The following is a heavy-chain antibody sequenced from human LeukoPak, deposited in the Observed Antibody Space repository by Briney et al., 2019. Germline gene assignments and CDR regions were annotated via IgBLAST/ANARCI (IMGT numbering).Heavy chain of an antibody. V-gene: IGHV3-74*01. CDR3: ASSLGALI. Sequence: GGSLRLSCEASGFTFSSYWMHWVRQAPGKGLVWVPRIKTDGSSTNYADSVKGRFTISRDNAKNTVYLQMNSLRAEDTAVYYCASSLGALIWGQGTLVTVPS. CDR2: IKTDGSST. J-gene: IGHJ4*02. D-gene: IGHD1-26*01. CDR1: GFTFSSYW.